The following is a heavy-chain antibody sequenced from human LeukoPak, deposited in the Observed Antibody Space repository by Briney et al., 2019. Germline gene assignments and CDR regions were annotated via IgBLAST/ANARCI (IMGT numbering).Heavy chain of an antibody. CDR3: ARSGGWEGDYFDY. V-gene: IGHV3-7*03. CDR2: AKQDGSEK. J-gene: IGHJ4*02. D-gene: IGHD6-19*01. CDR1: GFTFSSYW. Sequence: GGSLRLSCAASGFTFSSYWMSWVRQAPGKGLEWVANAKQDGSEKYYVDSVKGRFTISRDNAKNSLYLQMNSLRAEDTAVYYCARSGGWEGDYFDYWGQGTLVTVSS.